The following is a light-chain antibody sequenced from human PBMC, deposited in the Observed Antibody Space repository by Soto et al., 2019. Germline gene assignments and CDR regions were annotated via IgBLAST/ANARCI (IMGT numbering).Light chain of an antibody. Sequence: DIQMTQSPSSLSASVGDRVTITCQASQDIAKYLNWYQQKPGNAPKLLIYDASELHAGVPSRFSGSGSGTDFTFTISSVKPEDFATYYCQQYDDLLSFGGGTKVESK. CDR3: QQYDDLLS. CDR1: QDIAKY. J-gene: IGKJ4*01. V-gene: IGKV1-33*01. CDR2: DAS.